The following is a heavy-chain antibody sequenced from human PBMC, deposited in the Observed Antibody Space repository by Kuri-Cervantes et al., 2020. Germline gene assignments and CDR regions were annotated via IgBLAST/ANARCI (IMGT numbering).Heavy chain of an antibody. CDR3: AGDPGMSSGYYQLGY. Sequence: SVKVSCKASGGTFSSYAISWVRQAPGQGLEWMGGIIPIFGTANYAQKFQGRVPLTTDESKSTAYMELSSLRSEDTAVYYFAGDPGMSSGYYQLGYWGQGTLVTRLL. J-gene: IGHJ4*02. CDR2: IIPIFGTA. V-gene: IGHV1-69*05. CDR1: GGTFSSYA. D-gene: IGHD3-22*01.